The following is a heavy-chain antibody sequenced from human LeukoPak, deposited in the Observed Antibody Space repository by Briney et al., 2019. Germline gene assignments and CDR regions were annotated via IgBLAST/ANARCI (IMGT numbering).Heavy chain of an antibody. Sequence: GGSLRLSCAASGLTVSSNYMSWVRQAPGKGLEWVSVIYSGESTYYADSVKGRFTISRHNSKNTLYLQMNSLRAEDTAVYYCAGTNYYDSSGYYLLDYWGQGTLVTVSS. D-gene: IGHD3-22*01. J-gene: IGHJ4*02. CDR1: GLTVSSNY. V-gene: IGHV3-53*04. CDR2: IYSGEST. CDR3: AGTNYYDSSGYYLLDY.